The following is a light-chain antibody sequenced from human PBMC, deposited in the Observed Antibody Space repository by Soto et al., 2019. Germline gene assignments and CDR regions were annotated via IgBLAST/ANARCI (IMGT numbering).Light chain of an antibody. Sequence: DIQMTQSPSSLSASVGDRVTITCRASRNVNNFLNWYQQKPGKAPDLLIYGASRLQIGVPSRFTGSGSETDFTLTISSLQPGDFATYFCQQSFSFPPTFGQGTRLEIK. CDR2: GAS. J-gene: IGKJ5*01. V-gene: IGKV1-39*01. CDR1: RNVNNF. CDR3: QQSFSFPPT.